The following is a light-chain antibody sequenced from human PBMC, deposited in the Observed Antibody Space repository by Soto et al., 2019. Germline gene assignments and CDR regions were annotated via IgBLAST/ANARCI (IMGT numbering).Light chain of an antibody. CDR1: QSVNNN. CDR2: SAS. J-gene: IGKJ3*01. Sequence: EGVRTKSKVTLSVSPGERATLSCTASQSVNNNVAWYQQKPGHTPRLLIYSASIGATGTPARFSGSGSGSDFTLTIISLQSEDFAVYYCQQYNKLPLPFGPGTIVDV. V-gene: IGKV3-15*01. CDR3: QQYNKLPLP.